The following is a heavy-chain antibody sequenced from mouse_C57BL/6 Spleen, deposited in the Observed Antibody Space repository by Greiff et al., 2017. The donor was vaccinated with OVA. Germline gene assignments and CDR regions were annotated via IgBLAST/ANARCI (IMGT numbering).Heavy chain of an antibody. D-gene: IGHD1-2*01. J-gene: IGHJ4*01. CDR3: ARGLLRPSYYAMDY. V-gene: IGHV1-69*01. CDR1: GYTFTSYW. CDR2: IDPSDSYT. Sequence: VKLQQPGAELVMPGASVTLSCKASGYTFTSYWMHWVKQRPGQGLEWIGEIDPSDSYTNYNQKFKGKSTLTVDKSSSTAYMQLSSLTSEDSAVYYCARGLLRPSYYAMDYWGQGTSVTVSS.